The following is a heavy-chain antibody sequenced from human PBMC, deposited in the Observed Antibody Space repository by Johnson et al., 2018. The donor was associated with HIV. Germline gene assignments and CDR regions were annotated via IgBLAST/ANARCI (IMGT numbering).Heavy chain of an antibody. CDR2: ISGSGGST. J-gene: IGHJ3*02. V-gene: IGHV3-23*04. D-gene: IGHD3-3*01. Sequence: VQLVESGGGVVQPGGSLRLSCAASGFTFSSYAMSWVRQAPGKGLEWVSAISGSGGSTYYADSVQGRFTISRYNSKIPLYLQMSSLRFEDTAVYYCAKGIYDFWGGYLLDAFDMWGQGTMVTVSS. CDR1: GFTFSSYA. CDR3: AKGIYDFWGGYLLDAFDM.